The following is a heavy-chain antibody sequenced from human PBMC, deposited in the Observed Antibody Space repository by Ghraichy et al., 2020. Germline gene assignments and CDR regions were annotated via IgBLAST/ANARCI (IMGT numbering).Heavy chain of an antibody. Sequence: GVLRLSCAASGFTFSSYSMNWVRQAPGKGLEWVSSISSSSSYIYYADSVKGRFTISRDNAKNSLYLQMNSLRAEDTAVYYCARARMYYDSSGYETDYWGQGTLVTVSS. CDR3: ARARMYYDSSGYETDY. D-gene: IGHD3-22*01. CDR2: ISSSSSYI. V-gene: IGHV3-21*01. CDR1: GFTFSSYS. J-gene: IGHJ4*02.